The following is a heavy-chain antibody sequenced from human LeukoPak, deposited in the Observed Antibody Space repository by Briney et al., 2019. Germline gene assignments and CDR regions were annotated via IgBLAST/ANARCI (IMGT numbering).Heavy chain of an antibody. CDR3: ARARSYCSSTSCYEIDAFDI. J-gene: IGHJ3*02. D-gene: IGHD2-2*01. CDR1: GGSISSGGYY. V-gene: IGHV4-31*03. Sequence: TSETLSLTCTVSGGSISSGGYYWSWIRQHPGKGPEWIGYIYYSGSTYYNPPLKSRVTISVDTSKNQFSLKLSSVTAADTAVYYCARARSYCSSTSCYEIDAFDIWGQGTMVTVSS. CDR2: IYYSGST.